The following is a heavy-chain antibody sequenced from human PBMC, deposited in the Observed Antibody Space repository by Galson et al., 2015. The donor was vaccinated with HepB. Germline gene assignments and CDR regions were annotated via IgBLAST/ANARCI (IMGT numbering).Heavy chain of an antibody. V-gene: IGHV5-51*03. CDR2: IYPGDSDT. D-gene: IGHD4-23*01. Sequence: QSGAEVKEPGESLKISCKGSGYSLTSYWIGWVRQMPGKGLEWMGIIYPGDSDTRYSPSFQGQVTISADKSISTAYLQWSSLKASDTAMYYCARRIDHDYGGNSAIDYWGQGTLVTVSS. CDR3: ARRIDHDYGGNSAIDY. J-gene: IGHJ4*02. CDR1: GYSLTSYW.